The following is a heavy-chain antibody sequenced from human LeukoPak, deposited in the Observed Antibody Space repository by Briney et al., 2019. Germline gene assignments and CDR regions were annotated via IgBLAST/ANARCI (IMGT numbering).Heavy chain of an antibody. V-gene: IGHV1-18*01. D-gene: IGHD5-18*01. CDR3: ARTYVDTAMPTTFDY. Sequence: ASVKVSCKTSGYTFTSYDISWVRQAPGQGLEWMGWISGYNANTNYGQEFQGRVTMTIDTSTTTVYMELRSLRSDDTAVYYCARTYVDTAMPTTFDYWGQGTLVTVSS. CDR2: ISGYNANT. CDR1: GYTFTSYD. J-gene: IGHJ4*02.